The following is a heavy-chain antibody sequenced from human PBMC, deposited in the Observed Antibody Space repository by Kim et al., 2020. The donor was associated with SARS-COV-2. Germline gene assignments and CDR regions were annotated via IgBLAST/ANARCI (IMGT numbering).Heavy chain of an antibody. V-gene: IGHV1-69*01. D-gene: IGHD3-10*01. Sequence: QGRVTITADESTSTAYMELSSLRSEDTAVYYCARVYYYGSGSYQGGWFDPWGQGTLVTVSS. J-gene: IGHJ5*02. CDR3: ARVYYYGSGSYQGGWFDP.